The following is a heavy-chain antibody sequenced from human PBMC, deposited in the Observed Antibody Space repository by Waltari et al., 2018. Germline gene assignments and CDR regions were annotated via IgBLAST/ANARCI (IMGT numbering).Heavy chain of an antibody. V-gene: IGHV5-51*01. CDR2: TYPGDSDT. D-gene: IGHD2-2*01. CDR3: ARLQGLLGYCSSTSCPPHFDY. J-gene: IGHJ4*02. Sequence: EVQLVQSGAEVKKPGASLKISCKGSGYSFTSYWIGWVRQMPGKGLEWMGITYPGDSDTTYSPSFQGQVTISADKSISTAYLQWSILKASDTAMYYCARLQGLLGYCSSTSCPPHFDYWGQGTLVTVSS. CDR1: GYSFTSYW.